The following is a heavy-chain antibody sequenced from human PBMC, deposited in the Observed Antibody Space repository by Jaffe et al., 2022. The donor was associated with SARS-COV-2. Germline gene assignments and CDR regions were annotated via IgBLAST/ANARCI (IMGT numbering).Heavy chain of an antibody. D-gene: IGHD4-17*01. Sequence: QLQLQESGPGLVKPSETLSLTCTVSGGSISSSSYYWGWIRQPPGKGLEWIGSIYYSGSTYYNPSLKSRVTISVDTSKNQFSLKLSSVTAADTAVYYCARTPRATVTTFGRWGGGGWYFDLWGRGTLVTVSS. J-gene: IGHJ2*01. V-gene: IGHV4-39*01. CDR1: GGSISSSSYY. CDR2: IYYSGST. CDR3: ARTPRATVTTFGRWGGGGWYFDL.